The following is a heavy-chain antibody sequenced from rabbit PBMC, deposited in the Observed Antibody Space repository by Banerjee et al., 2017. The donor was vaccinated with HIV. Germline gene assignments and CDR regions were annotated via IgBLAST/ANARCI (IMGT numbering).Heavy chain of an antibody. CDR2: IDTADGNI. CDR1: GFDFSSYG. V-gene: IGHV1S47*01. CDR3: VREYVRKSGDYYHFKL. D-gene: IGHD1-1*01. J-gene: IGHJ4*01. Sequence: QEQLVVSGGGLVQPGGSLKLTCTVSGFDFSSYGVSWVRQAPGKGLEWIGYIDTADGNIYYASWVNGRFTISSHNAQNTLYLQLNSLTAADTATYFCVREYVRKSGDYYHFKLWGQGTLVTVS.